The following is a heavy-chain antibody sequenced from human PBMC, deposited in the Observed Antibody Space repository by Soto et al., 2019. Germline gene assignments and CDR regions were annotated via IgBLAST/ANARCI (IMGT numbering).Heavy chain of an antibody. D-gene: IGHD5-12*01. CDR2: IVVGSGNT. J-gene: IGHJ6*02. CDR1: GFTFTSSA. CDR3: AADGYSGYDFLGAGYYYYGMDV. Sequence: GASVKVSCKASGFTFTSSAVQWVRQARGQRLEWIGWIVVGSGNTNYAQKFQERVTITRDMSTSTAYMELSSLRSEDTAVYYCAADGYSGYDFLGAGYYYYGMDVWGQGTTVTVSS. V-gene: IGHV1-58*01.